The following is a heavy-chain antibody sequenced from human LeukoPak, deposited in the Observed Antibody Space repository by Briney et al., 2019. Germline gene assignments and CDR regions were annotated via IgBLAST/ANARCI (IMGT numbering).Heavy chain of an antibody. Sequence: NPSQTLSLTCAVSGDSVSSNSAAWHWIRQSPSRGLEWLARTYYRSKWYNDYAVSVKSRITITPDTSKNQFSLQLNSVTPEDTAVYYCARDPSWNGGWFDPWGQGTLVTVSS. CDR1: GDSVSSNSAA. V-gene: IGHV6-1*01. CDR2: TYYRSKWYN. CDR3: ARDPSWNGGWFDP. J-gene: IGHJ5*02. D-gene: IGHD1-1*01.